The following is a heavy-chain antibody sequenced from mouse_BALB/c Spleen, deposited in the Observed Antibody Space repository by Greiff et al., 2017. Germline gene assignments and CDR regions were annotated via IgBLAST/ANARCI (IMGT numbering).Heavy chain of an antibody. V-gene: IGHV2-9*02. CDR2: IWAGGST. CDR3: ARDRNDGNYGSEEFAY. J-gene: IGHJ3*01. CDR1: GFSLTSYG. D-gene: IGHD2-3*01. Sequence: VKVVESGPGLVAPSQSLSITCTVSGFSLTSYGVHWVRQPPGKGLEWLGVIWAGGSTNYNSALMSRLSISKDNSKSQVFLKMNSLQTDDTAMYYWARDRNDGNYGSEEFAYWGQGTLVTVSA.